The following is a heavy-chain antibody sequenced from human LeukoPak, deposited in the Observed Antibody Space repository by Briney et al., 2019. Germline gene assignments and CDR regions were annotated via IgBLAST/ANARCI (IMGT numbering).Heavy chain of an antibody. D-gene: IGHD3-22*01. Sequence: SVNVSCKASVYTFTIYYIHWVRQAAGQGLEWMGGIIPIFGTANYAQKFQGRVTITADESTRTAYMELSSLRSEDTAVYYCARDRVYYYDSSGYYPLDYWGQGTLVTVSS. V-gene: IGHV1-69*13. J-gene: IGHJ4*02. CDR1: VYTFTIYY. CDR3: ARDRVYYYDSSGYYPLDY. CDR2: IIPIFGTA.